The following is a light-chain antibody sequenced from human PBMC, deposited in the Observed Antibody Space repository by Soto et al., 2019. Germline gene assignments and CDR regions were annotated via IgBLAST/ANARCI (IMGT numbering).Light chain of an antibody. V-gene: IGKV1-27*01. Sequence: DIQMTQSPSSLSASVGDRVTITCRASQGISKYLAWYQQKPGKVPKLLIYAASTLQSGVPSRFSGSGSGTDFTLTISSLQPEDVATYYCQKYNSAPPLFGGGTKVEIK. J-gene: IGKJ4*01. CDR1: QGISKY. CDR2: AAS. CDR3: QKYNSAPPL.